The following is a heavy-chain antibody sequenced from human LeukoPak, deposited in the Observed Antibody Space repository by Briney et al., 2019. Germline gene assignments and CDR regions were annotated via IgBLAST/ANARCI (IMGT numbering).Heavy chain of an antibody. CDR3: ARSDWLDS. Sequence: GGSLRLSCAASGFTFSGKWMHWVRQAPGKGLVWVSRIKGDGSSTTYADSVKGRFTISRDTAKNTLHLQMDSLRAEDTAVYYCARSDWLDSWGQGTLVIVSS. CDR1: GFTFSGKW. CDR2: IKGDGSST. V-gene: IGHV3-74*03. J-gene: IGHJ5*01.